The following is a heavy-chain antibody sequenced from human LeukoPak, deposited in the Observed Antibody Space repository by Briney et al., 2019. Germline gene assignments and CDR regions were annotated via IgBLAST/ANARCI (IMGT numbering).Heavy chain of an antibody. CDR1: GGSISSSSYY. Sequence: SETLSLTCTVSGGSISSSSYYWGWIRQPPGKGLEWIGSIYHSGSTNYNPSLKSRVTISVDTSKNQFSLKLSSVTAADTAVYYCAREREGPYGYLDYWGQGTLVTVSS. CDR3: AREREGPYGYLDY. J-gene: IGHJ4*02. CDR2: IYHSGST. D-gene: IGHD4-17*01. V-gene: IGHV4-39*07.